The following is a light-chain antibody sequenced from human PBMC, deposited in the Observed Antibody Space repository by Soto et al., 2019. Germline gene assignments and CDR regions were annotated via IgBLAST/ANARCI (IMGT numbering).Light chain of an antibody. J-gene: IGKJ2*02. V-gene: IGKV3-15*01. Sequence: EIVMTQSPATLSVSPGERATLSCRARQSVRSNLAWYQQIPGQAPRLLIYDASTGATGIPARFSGSGSGTEFTLTISSLQSEDFAVYYCQQRAKWPSTFGPGTKVEMK. CDR1: QSVRSN. CDR3: QQRAKWPST. CDR2: DAS.